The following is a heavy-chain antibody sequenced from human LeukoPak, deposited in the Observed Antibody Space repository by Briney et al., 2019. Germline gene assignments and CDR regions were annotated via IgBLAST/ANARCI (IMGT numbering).Heavy chain of an antibody. V-gene: IGHV4-59*01. CDR1: GGSLSSYY. J-gene: IGHJ4*02. CDR3: ARGLKFYDILTAYYTFPYFDY. D-gene: IGHD3-9*01. Sequence: PSETLSLTCTVSGGSLSSYYWTWIRQPPGKGLEWIGYIYYSGSTNYNPSLKSRVTISIDTSKNQFSLKLSSVTVADTAVYYCARGLKFYDILTAYYTFPYFDYWGQGALVTASS. CDR2: IYYSGST.